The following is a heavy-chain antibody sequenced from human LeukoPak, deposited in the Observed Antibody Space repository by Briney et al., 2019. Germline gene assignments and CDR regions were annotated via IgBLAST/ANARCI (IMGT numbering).Heavy chain of an antibody. J-gene: IGHJ6*04. CDR1: GGTFSSNA. Sequence: SVRFSCKASGGTFSSNAISCVRQAPGQGLEWMGGIIPIFGTANYAQKFQGRVTITADESTSTAYMELSSLRSEDTAVYYCARGRPRLYCSSTSCYAGGYYYYYGMDVWGKGTTVTASS. V-gene: IGHV1-69*01. D-gene: IGHD2-2*01. CDR3: ARGRPRLYCSSTSCYAGGYYYYYGMDV. CDR2: IIPIFGTA.